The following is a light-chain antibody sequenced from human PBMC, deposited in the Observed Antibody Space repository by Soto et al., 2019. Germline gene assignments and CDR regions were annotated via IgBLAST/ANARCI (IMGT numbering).Light chain of an antibody. CDR2: VAS. CDR3: QQSSSTPHT. CDR1: QSISSY. V-gene: IGKV1-39*01. J-gene: IGKJ4*01. Sequence: DIQMTQSPSSLSASVGDRVTITCRASQSISSYLSWYQQKPGKAPKLLINVASTLQSGVPSRFSGRGSGTDFTLAISSLQPEDFATYYCQQSSSTPHTVGGGTRVEIK.